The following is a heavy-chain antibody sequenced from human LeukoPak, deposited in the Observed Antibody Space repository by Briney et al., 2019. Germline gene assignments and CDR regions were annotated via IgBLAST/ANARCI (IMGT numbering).Heavy chain of an antibody. J-gene: IGHJ6*02. CDR1: GHTFTSYG. D-gene: IGHD1-14*01. Sequence: ASVKVSCQASGHTFTSYGISWVRQAPGQGLEWMGWISAYNGNTNYAQKLQGRVTMTTDTSTSTAYMELRSLRSDDTAVYYCATPPRGYYGMDVWGQGTTVTVSS. CDR2: ISAYNGNT. CDR3: ATPPRGYYGMDV. V-gene: IGHV1-18*01.